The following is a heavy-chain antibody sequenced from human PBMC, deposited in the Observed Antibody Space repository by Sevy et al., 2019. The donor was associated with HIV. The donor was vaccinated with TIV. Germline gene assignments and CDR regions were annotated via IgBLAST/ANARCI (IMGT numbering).Heavy chain of an antibody. D-gene: IGHD3-16*01. CDR2: INHSGSA. V-gene: IGHV4-34*01. CDR1: GGSFSAYY. CDR3: ARPGGDL. J-gene: IGHJ4*02. Sequence: SETLSLTCAVYGGSFSAYYWSWIRQAPGQGLEWIGDINHSGSANYNLSLKSRVTISVDTTKSQFSLKLSSVTAADTAVYYCARPGGDLWGRGTLVTVSS.